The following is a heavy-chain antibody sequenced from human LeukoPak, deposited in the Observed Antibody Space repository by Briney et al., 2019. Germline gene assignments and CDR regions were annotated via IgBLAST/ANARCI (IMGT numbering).Heavy chain of an antibody. V-gene: IGHV1-2*02. CDR1: GYTFTGYY. J-gene: IGHJ4*02. Sequence: ASVKVSCKASGYTFTGYYMHWVRQAPGQGLEWMGWINPNSGGTNYAQKFQGRVTMTRDTSISTAYMELSRLRSDDTAVYYCARDLLGRSSPETGDYWGQGTLVTVSS. D-gene: IGHD6-6*01. CDR3: ARDLLGRSSPETGDY. CDR2: INPNSGGT.